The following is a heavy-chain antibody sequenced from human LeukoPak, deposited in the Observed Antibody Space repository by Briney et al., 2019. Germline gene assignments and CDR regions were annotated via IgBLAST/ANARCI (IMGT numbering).Heavy chain of an antibody. CDR3: AKEGYSYGRPFDY. Sequence: GGSLRLSCAASGFTVSSNYMSWVRQAPGKGLEWVSAISGSGGSTYYADSVKGRVTISRDNSKNTLNLQMNSLRAEDTAVYYCAKEGYSYGRPFDYWGQGTLVTVSS. V-gene: IGHV3-23*01. D-gene: IGHD5-18*01. CDR2: ISGSGGST. CDR1: GFTVSSNY. J-gene: IGHJ4*02.